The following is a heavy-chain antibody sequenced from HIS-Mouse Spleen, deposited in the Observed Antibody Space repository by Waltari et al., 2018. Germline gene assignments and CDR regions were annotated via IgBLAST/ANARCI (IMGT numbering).Heavy chain of an antibody. CDR1: GGSLRGYY. V-gene: IGHV4-34*01. CDR3: ARGRTGSKAFDI. J-gene: IGHJ3*02. Sequence: QVQLHHWGAGRLKPSETRSLPGAFYGGSLRGYYWSGSRQPPGKGLEWIGEINHSGSTNYNPSLKSRVTISVDTSKNQFSLKLSSVTAADTAVYYCARGRTGSKAFDIWGQGTMVTVSS. CDR2: INHSGST. D-gene: IGHD3-10*01.